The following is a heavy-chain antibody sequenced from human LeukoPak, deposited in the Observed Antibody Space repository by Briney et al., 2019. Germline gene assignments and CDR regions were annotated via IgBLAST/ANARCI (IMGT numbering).Heavy chain of an antibody. V-gene: IGHV4-34*01. Sequence: SETLSLTCAVYGGSFSGYYWSWIRQPPGKGLEWIGEINHSGGTNYNPSLKSRVTISVDTSKNQFSLKLSSVTAADTAVYYCARSPELGYCTNGVCNNYYYYGMDVWGQGTTVTVSS. CDR3: ARSPELGYCTNGVCNNYYYYGMDV. D-gene: IGHD2-8*01. J-gene: IGHJ6*02. CDR1: GGSFSGYY. CDR2: INHSGGT.